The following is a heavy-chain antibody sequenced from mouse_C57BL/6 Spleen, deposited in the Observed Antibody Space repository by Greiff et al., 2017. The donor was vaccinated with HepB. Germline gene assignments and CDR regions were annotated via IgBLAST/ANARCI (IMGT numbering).Heavy chain of an antibody. V-gene: IGHV1-20*01. J-gene: IGHJ4*01. CDR3: ARLTTVVAMDY. CDR1: GYSFTGYF. D-gene: IGHD1-1*01. CDR2: INPYNGDT. Sequence: VQLQQSGPELVKPGDSVKISCKASGYSFTGYFMNWVMQSHGKSLEWIGRINPYNGDTFYNQKFKGKATLTVDKSSSTAHMELRSLTSEDSAVYYGARLTTVVAMDYWGQGTSVTVSS.